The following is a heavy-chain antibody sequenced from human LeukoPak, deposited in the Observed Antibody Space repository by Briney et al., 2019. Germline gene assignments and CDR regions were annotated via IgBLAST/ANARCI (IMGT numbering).Heavy chain of an antibody. D-gene: IGHD6-13*01. CDR1: GYTLTELS. V-gene: IGHV1-24*01. CDR2: FDPEDGET. J-gene: IGHJ6*02. CDR3: ATCTAGWVYYYGMDV. Sequence: GASVKVPCKVSGYTLTELSMHWVRQAPGKGLEWMGGFDPEDGETIYAQKFQGRVTMTEDTSTDTAYMELSSLRSEDTAVYYCATCTAGWVYYYGMDVWGQGTTVTVSS.